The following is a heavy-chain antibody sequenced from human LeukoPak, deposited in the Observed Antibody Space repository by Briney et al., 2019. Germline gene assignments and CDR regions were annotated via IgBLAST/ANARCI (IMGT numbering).Heavy chain of an antibody. Sequence: PGESLKISCKGSGYSFTNYWIGWVRQMPGKGLEWMGIIYPGDSDTRYSPSFQGQATISADKSISTAYLQWSSLKASDTAMYYCAREGVNSGYDFVYWGQGTLVTVSS. J-gene: IGHJ4*02. CDR2: IYPGDSDT. V-gene: IGHV5-51*01. CDR1: GYSFTNYW. D-gene: IGHD5-12*01. CDR3: AREGVNSGYDFVY.